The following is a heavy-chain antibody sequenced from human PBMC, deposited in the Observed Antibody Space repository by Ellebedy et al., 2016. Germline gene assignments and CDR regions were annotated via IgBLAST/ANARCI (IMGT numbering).Heavy chain of an antibody. CDR3: AKWNGDWHAFDV. D-gene: IGHD1-1*01. CDR1: SDSVSNYY. J-gene: IGHJ3*01. CDR2: VFHTGTT. Sequence: SETLSLTCTVPSDSVSNYYWNWMRRPPGKGLEWIGFVFHTGTTSYNPSLRGRVSMSVDTSKNQFSLRLTSVTAADTAVYYCAKWNGDWHAFDVWGQGTMVTVSS. V-gene: IGHV4-59*02.